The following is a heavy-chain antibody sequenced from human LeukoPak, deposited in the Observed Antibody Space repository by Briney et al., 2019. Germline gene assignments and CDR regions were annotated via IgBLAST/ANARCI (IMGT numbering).Heavy chain of an antibody. CDR2: INTNTGNP. D-gene: IGHD3-10*01. CDR1: GYTFTSYA. V-gene: IGHV7-4-1*02. CDR3: ARTHTTSYYYGSGSDLQFDY. J-gene: IGHJ4*02. Sequence: ASVKVSCKASGYTFTSYAMNWVRQAPGQGLEWMGWINTNTGNPTYAQGFTGRFVFSLDTSVSTAYLQISSLKAEDTAVYYCARTHTTSYYYGSGSDLQFDYWGQGTLVTVSS.